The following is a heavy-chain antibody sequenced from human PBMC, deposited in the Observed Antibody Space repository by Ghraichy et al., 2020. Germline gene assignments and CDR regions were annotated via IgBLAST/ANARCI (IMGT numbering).Heavy chain of an antibody. J-gene: IGHJ6*02. CDR1: GYTFTSYD. D-gene: IGHD6-13*01. CDR2: MNPNSGNT. V-gene: IGHV1-8*01. CDR3: ARGEVLAAAGPSYYYGMDV. Sequence: ASAKVSCKASGYTFTSYDINWVRQATGQGLEWMGWMNPNSGNTGYAQKFQGRVTMTRNTSISTAYMELSSLRSEDTAVYYCARGEVLAAAGPSYYYGMDVWGQGTTVTVSS.